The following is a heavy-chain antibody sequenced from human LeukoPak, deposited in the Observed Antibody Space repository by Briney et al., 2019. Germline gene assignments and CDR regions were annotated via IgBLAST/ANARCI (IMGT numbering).Heavy chain of an antibody. Sequence: ASETLSLTCTVSGGSISSSSYYWGWIRQPPGKGLEWIGSIYYSGSTYYNPSLKSRVTISVDTSKNQFSLKLSSVTAADTAVYYCATQPLDYYDSSGRYIWGQGTMVTVSS. CDR1: GGSISSSSYY. CDR3: ATQPLDYYDSSGRYI. CDR2: IYYSGST. J-gene: IGHJ3*02. D-gene: IGHD3-22*01. V-gene: IGHV4-39*01.